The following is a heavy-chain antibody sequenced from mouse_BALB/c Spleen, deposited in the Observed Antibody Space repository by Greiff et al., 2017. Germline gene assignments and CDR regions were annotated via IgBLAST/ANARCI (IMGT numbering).Heavy chain of an antibody. CDR3: AREGWSDYFDY. J-gene: IGHJ2*01. CDR2: IWSGGST. Sequence: VMLVESGPGLVQPSQSLSITCTVSGFSLTSYGVHWVRQSPGKGLEWLGVIWSGGSTDYNAAFISRLSISKDNSKSQVFFKMNSLQANDTAIYYCAREGWSDYFDYWGQGTTLTVSS. CDR1: GFSLTSYG. V-gene: IGHV2-2*02. D-gene: IGHD2-3*01.